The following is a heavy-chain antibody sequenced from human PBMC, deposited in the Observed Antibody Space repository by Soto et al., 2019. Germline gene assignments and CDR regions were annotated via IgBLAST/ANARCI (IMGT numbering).Heavy chain of an antibody. V-gene: IGHV3-23*01. CDR1: GFTFSSYA. D-gene: IGHD2-15*01. CDR2: INGSGGST. J-gene: IGHJ4*02. Sequence: GGSLRLSCAASGFTFSSYAMSWVRQAPGKGLEWVSAINGSGGSTYYADSVKGRFTISRDNSKNTLYLQMNSLRAEDTAVYYCAKDIVVVVAATGTFDYWGQGTLVTVSS. CDR3: AKDIVVVVAATGTFDY.